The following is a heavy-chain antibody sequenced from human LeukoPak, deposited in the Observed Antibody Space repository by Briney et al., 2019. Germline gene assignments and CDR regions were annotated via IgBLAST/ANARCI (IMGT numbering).Heavy chain of an antibody. CDR1: GGTFSSYA. CDR3: ARARAAAGTLKNWFDP. CDR2: IIPILGIA. Sequence: ASVKVSCKASGGTFSSYAISWVRQAPGQGLECMGRIIPILGIANYAQKFQGRVTITADKSTSTAYMELSSLRSEDTAVYYCARARAAAGTLKNWFDPWGQGTLVTVSS. J-gene: IGHJ5*02. D-gene: IGHD6-13*01. V-gene: IGHV1-69*04.